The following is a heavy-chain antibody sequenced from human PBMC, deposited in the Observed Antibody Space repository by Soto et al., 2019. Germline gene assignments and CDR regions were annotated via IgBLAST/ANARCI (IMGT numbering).Heavy chain of an antibody. Sequence: GGSLRLSCAASGFTFRSFTMNWVRQAPGKGLEWVSTISSNSAYIYYTDALRGRFTISRDNAKNSLHLQMNSLRAEDTAVYYCTRDASRDSSARGWFDPWGPGTLVTDSS. CDR1: GFTFRSFT. J-gene: IGHJ5*02. V-gene: IGHV3-21*01. CDR2: ISSNSAYI. CDR3: TRDASRDSSARGWFDP. D-gene: IGHD6-13*01.